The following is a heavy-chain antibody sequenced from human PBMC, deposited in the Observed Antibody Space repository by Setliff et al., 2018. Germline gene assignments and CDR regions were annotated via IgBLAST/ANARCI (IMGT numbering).Heavy chain of an antibody. J-gene: IGHJ6*03. CDR2: ISHRGRP. V-gene: IGHV4-34*01. CDR3: ARGDSDYGDPFAGVYYYYMDV. CDR1: GGTFSDYY. Sequence: SETLSLTCAAYGGTFSDYYWTWIRQPPGKGLEWMGEISHRGRPNYNPSLKSRVTISGETSKNQSSLKLSSVTAADTAVYYCARGDSDYGDPFAGVYYYYMDVWGKGTTVTVSS. D-gene: IGHD4-17*01.